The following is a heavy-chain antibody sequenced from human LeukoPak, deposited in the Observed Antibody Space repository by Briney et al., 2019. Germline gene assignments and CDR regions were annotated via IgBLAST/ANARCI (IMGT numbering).Heavy chain of an antibody. D-gene: IGHD6-13*01. CDR3: ARYSSSWPDAFDI. CDR1: GGSFSGYY. V-gene: IGHV4-34*01. CDR2: INRSGST. J-gene: IGHJ3*02. Sequence: SETLSLTCGMYGGSFSGYYWNWIRQPPWKGLEWIGEINRSGSTNYNPSLKSRVTISVDTSKIQFSLKLNSVTAADTAVYYCARYSSSWPDAFDIWGLGTIVTVSS.